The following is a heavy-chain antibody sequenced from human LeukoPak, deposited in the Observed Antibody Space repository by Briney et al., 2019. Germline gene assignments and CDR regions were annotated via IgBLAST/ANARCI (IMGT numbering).Heavy chain of an antibody. J-gene: IGHJ4*02. Sequence: PGGSLRLSCAASGFSFSDYDLHWVRQATGKGREWVSAIGTAGDTYYPCSVRGRFTISRENAKNSLYLQMNSLRAGDTAVYYCARVAKERVGGVYYFDYWGQGTLVTVSS. CDR2: IGTAGDT. CDR3: ARVAKERVGGVYYFDY. CDR1: GFSFSDYD. V-gene: IGHV3-13*01. D-gene: IGHD1-1*01.